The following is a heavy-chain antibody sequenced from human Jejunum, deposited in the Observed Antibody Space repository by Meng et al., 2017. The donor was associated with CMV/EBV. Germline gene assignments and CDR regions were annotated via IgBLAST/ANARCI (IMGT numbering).Heavy chain of an antibody. D-gene: IGHD1/OR15-1a*01. CDR1: GISFSISG. J-gene: IGHJ4*02. CDR2: IRNDGSNK. V-gene: IGHV3-30*02. Sequence: QLFLGELGGGVGQPGESLRLSGEASGISFSISGMHWVRQAPGKGLEWVAFIRNDGSNKYYADSVTGRFTISRDNSKNTVYLQMNSLTTEDTAVYYCAKDKGVTTLDYWGQGTLVTVSS. CDR3: AKDKGVTTLDY.